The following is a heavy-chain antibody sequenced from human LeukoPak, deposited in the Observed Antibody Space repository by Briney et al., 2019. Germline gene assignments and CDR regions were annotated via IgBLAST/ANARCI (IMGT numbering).Heavy chain of an antibody. V-gene: IGHV1-2*02. CDR3: ARVAPLRLGELSFLRFWDY. CDR1: GYTFTGYY. Sequence: GASVKVSCKASGYTFTGYYVHWVRQAPGQGLEWMGWMNPKSGGTNYAQKFQGRVTMTRDTSISTAFMELSRLRSDDTAVYYCARVAPLRLGELSFLRFWDYWGQGTLVTVSS. J-gene: IGHJ4*02. D-gene: IGHD3-16*02. CDR2: MNPKSGGT.